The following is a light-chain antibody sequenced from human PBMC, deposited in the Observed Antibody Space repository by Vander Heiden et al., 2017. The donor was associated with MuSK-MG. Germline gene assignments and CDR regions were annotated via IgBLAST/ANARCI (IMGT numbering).Light chain of an antibody. J-gene: IGKJ2*01. V-gene: IGKV1-39*01. CDR3: QHSYSTPSRT. CDR1: QSINNY. Sequence: DIRMTQSPSSLSASVGDRVTITCRASQSINNYLNWYQQKPGKAPKFLIYAASSLQSGVPSRFSGSRSGTDFTLTIISLQPEDFATYYCQHSYSTPSRTFGQGTKLEIK. CDR2: AAS.